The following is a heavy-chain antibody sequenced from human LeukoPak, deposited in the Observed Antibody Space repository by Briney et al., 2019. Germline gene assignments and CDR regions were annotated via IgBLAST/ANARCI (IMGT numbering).Heavy chain of an antibody. CDR3: ARHRAEMATITDDAFDI. Sequence: PSETLSLTCTVSGSSIGTYSWSWIRQPSGKGLEWVGYIYTTGSTHYNPSLKSRVTMSLDTSKNQLSLRLSSVTAADTAVYCARHRAEMATITDDAFDIWGQGTMVTVSS. J-gene: IGHJ3*02. D-gene: IGHD5-24*01. CDR2: IYTTGST. CDR1: GSSIGTYS. V-gene: IGHV4-4*09.